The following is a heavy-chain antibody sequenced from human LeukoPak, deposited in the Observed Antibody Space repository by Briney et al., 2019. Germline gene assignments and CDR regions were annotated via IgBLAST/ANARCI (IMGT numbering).Heavy chain of an antibody. Sequence: GGSLRLSCAASGFTFSSYVMHWVRQAPGKGLEWVAVISFDGNNNYYADSVRGRFTISRDNSKNTLYLQMNSLRAEDTAVYYCARGEDYGDYFDYWGQGTLVTVSS. D-gene: IGHD4-17*01. CDR1: GFTFSSYV. J-gene: IGHJ4*02. CDR2: ISFDGNNN. V-gene: IGHV3-30*14. CDR3: ARGEDYGDYFDY.